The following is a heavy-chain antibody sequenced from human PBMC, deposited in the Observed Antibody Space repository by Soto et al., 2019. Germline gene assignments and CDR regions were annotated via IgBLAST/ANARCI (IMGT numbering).Heavy chain of an antibody. CDR3: ARGQDYYYGMDV. CDR2: INHSGST. CDR1: GGSFSGYY. Sequence: PSETLPLTCAVYGGSFSGYYWSWIRQPPGKGLEWIGEINHSGSTNYNPSLKSRVTISVDTSKNQFSLKLSSVTAADTAVYYCARGQDYYYGMDVWGQGTTVTFSS. J-gene: IGHJ6*02. V-gene: IGHV4-34*01.